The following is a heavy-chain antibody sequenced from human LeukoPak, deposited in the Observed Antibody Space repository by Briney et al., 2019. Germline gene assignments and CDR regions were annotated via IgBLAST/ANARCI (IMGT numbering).Heavy chain of an antibody. CDR1: GGSISSYY. V-gene: IGHV4-59*01. Sequence: PSETLSLTCTVSGGSISSYYWSWIRQPPGKGLEWIGYIYYSGSTNYNPSLKSRVTISVDTSKNQFSLKLSSVTAADTAVYYCARSGHCSSTSCYTYYFDYWGQGTLVTVSS. D-gene: IGHD2-2*02. J-gene: IGHJ4*02. CDR2: IYYSGST. CDR3: ARSGHCSSTSCYTYYFDY.